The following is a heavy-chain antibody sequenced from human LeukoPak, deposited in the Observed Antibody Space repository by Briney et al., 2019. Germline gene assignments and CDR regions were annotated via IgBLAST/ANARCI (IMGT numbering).Heavy chain of an antibody. Sequence: PSETLSLTCAVYGGSSSGYYWSWIRQPPGKGLEWIGEMSHSGSTYYNPSLKSRVTISVDTSKNHLSLRLSSVTAADTAVYYCARGLGGSRTSDYWGQGTLVTVPS. CDR2: MSHSGST. D-gene: IGHD6-13*01. CDR1: GGSSSGYY. CDR3: ARGLGGSRTSDY. V-gene: IGHV4-34*01. J-gene: IGHJ4*02.